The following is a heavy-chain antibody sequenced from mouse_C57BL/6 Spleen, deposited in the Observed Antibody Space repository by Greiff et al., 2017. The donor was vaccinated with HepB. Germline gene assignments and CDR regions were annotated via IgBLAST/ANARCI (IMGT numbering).Heavy chain of an antibody. CDR2: INPNNGGT. J-gene: IGHJ4*01. Sequence: VHVKQSGPELVKPGASVKIPCKASGYTFTDYNMDWVKQSHGKSLEWIGDINPNNGGTIYNQKFKGKATLTVDKSSSTAYMELRSLTSEDTAVYYCARWDYGSRRAMDYWGQGTSVTVSS. D-gene: IGHD1-1*01. V-gene: IGHV1-18*01. CDR1: GYTFTDYN. CDR3: ARWDYGSRRAMDY.